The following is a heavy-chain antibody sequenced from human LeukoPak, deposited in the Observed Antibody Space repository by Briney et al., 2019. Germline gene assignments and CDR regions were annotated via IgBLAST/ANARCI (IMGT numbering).Heavy chain of an antibody. Sequence: GGSLRLSCAASGSTINNNYMSWVRQAPGRGLEWVSVIYSGGSSYYADSVRGRFTISRDNSKNMLYLQMNSLRAEDTAVYYCAREGSGTYYFDFWGQGTLVTVSS. CDR2: IYSGGSS. V-gene: IGHV3-53*01. CDR3: AREGSGTYYFDF. D-gene: IGHD1-26*01. CDR1: GSTINNNY. J-gene: IGHJ4*02.